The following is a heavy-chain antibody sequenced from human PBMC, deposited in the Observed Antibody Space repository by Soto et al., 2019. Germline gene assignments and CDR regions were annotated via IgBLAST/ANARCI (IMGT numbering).Heavy chain of an antibody. Sequence: SGPTLVNPTQPLTLTCPFSGFSLSTNGMCVSWIRQPPGKALEWLALVDWDDDKFYSISLRTRLTISRDTSKNQVVLTMTDMDPVDTATYYCARTPLTTGWSVDYWGQGTLVTVSS. D-gene: IGHD6-19*01. V-gene: IGHV2-70*01. CDR1: GFSLSTNGMC. CDR2: VDWDDDK. J-gene: IGHJ4*02. CDR3: ARTPLTTGWSVDY.